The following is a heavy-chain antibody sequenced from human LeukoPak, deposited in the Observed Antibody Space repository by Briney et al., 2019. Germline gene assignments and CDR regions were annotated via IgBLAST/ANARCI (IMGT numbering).Heavy chain of an antibody. V-gene: IGHV3-23*01. Sequence: GGSLRLSCAVSGFTFSSHAMTWVRQAPGKGLEWVSSIRGSGAGTSYAASVEGRFTMSRDNSKNTLYLQMNSLRAEDTAIYYCGRDPNGDYVGAFDFWGQGTLVTVSS. D-gene: IGHD4-17*01. CDR3: GRDPNGDYVGAFDF. J-gene: IGHJ3*01. CDR1: GFTFSSHA. CDR2: IRGSGAGT.